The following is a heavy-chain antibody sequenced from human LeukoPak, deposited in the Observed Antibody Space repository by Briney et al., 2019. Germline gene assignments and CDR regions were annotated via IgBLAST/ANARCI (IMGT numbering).Heavy chain of an antibody. D-gene: IGHD3-3*01. V-gene: IGHV1-69*13. CDR2: IIPIFGTA. CDR3: ARAEGFWSGYYWGY. J-gene: IGHJ4*02. CDR1: GGTFSSYA. Sequence: ASVKVSCKASGGTFSSYAISWVRQAPGQGLEWMGGIIPIFGTANYAQKFQGRVTITADESTSTAYMELSSLRSEGTAVYYCARAEGFWSGYYWGYWGQGTLVTVSS.